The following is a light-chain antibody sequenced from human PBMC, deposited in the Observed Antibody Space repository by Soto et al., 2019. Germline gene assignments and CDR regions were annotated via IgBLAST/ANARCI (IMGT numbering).Light chain of an antibody. Sequence: IVVLQSPATLSVSPGEGATVSCRASQSVGGDLAWYQQQQPGQAPRLLIYGVSNRATGIPARFSGSGSGTDFTLTISSLQPDDFATYYCQQYNSYPLTFGGGTKVDI. CDR2: GVS. CDR3: QQYNSYPLT. J-gene: IGKJ4*01. V-gene: IGKV3-15*01. CDR1: QSVGGD.